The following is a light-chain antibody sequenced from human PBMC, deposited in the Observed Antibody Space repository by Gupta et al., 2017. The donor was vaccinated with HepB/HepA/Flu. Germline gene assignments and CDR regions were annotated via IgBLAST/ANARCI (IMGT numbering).Light chain of an antibody. V-gene: IGLV1-51*02. CDR2: KNN. CDR3: ETWDSSLSAVV. Sequence: QSVLTQPPSVSAAPGQKVTISCSGTSSNIGNNYVSWYQQLPGTAPKLLISKNNKRPSGIPDRFSGSRSGTSATLGITGLQTGDEADYYCETWDSSLSAVVFGGGTKLTVL. J-gene: IGLJ2*01. CDR1: SSNIGNNY.